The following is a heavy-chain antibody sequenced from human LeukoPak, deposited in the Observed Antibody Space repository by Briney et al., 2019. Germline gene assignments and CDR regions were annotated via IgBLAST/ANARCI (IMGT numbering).Heavy chain of an antibody. CDR1: GFTFSSYW. J-gene: IGHJ5*01. CDR3: ARPLNYYYESSGYSGFFAS. D-gene: IGHD3-22*01. Sequence: GGSLRLSCAASGFTFSSYWMTWVRQAPGKGLEWVASIKQDGSERYYVDSVKGRFTISRDNAKNSLYLQMNSLRAEDTAVYYCARPLNYYYESSGYSGFFASWGQGTLVTVSS. CDR2: IKQDGSER. V-gene: IGHV3-7*01.